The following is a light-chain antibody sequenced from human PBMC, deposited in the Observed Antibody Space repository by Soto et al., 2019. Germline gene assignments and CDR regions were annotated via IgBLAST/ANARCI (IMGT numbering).Light chain of an antibody. J-gene: IGLJ1*01. V-gene: IGLV2-23*02. Sequence: QSALTQHASVAGSCRQSITIFCTGTSSDVGSYNLVPWYRQDPGKALKLAISAVSERLTGVSKRFAGSQFGHSDSLITSGLQADDEANYYCCSCAGSRIRVFGTGTKV. CDR1: SSDVGSYNL. CDR3: CSCAGSRIRV. CDR2: AVS.